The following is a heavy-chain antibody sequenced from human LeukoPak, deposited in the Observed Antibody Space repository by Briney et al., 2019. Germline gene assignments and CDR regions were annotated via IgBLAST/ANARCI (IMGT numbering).Heavy chain of an antibody. D-gene: IGHD4-11*01. V-gene: IGHV4-59*01. J-gene: IGHJ4*02. CDR2: IYHSGTI. Sequence: PSKTLSLTCTVSGGSISGYYWNWIRQSPEKGLEWIGYIYHSGTINFNPSLKARVTMSIDTSKNQFSLKLSSVTAADTAVYYCAKSRSLGLQYFDTWGQGTLATVSS. CDR1: GGSISGYY. CDR3: AKSRSLGLQYFDT.